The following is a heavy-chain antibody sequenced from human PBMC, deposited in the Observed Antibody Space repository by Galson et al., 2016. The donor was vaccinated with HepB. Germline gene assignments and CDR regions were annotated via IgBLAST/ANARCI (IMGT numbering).Heavy chain of an antibody. J-gene: IGHJ5*02. CDR3: ARTAFSYSGSYWWFHP. CDR1: KFTFSTYT. Sequence: SLRLSCAASKFTFSTYTMNWVRQAPGKGLEWVSYISSGSGTIYYADSVKGRFTISRDNAKNSLYLQLNSLRAEDTAVYYCARTAFSYSGSYWWFHPWGQGTLVTVSS. V-gene: IGHV3-48*01. CDR2: ISSGSGTI. D-gene: IGHD1-26*01.